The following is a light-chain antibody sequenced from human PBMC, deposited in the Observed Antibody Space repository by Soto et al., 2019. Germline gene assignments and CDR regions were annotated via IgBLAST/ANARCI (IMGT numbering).Light chain of an antibody. CDR1: QSISSN. CDR2: AAS. J-gene: IGKJ2*01. Sequence: DIQMTQSASSLSASVGDRVTITCRASQSISSNLNWHQQKPGKAPKVLIYAASSLQSGVPSRFSGSGSGTDITLTISSLQPEDFATYDCQQSYSIPYAFGQGTKLEIK. CDR3: QQSYSIPYA. V-gene: IGKV1-39*01.